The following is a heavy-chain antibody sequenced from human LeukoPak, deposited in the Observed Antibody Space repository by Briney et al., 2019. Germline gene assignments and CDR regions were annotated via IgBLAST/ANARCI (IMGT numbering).Heavy chain of an antibody. V-gene: IGHV4-59*08. CDR3: ARHLSGYDFYNWFDP. Sequence: SETLSLTCTVSGGSISSYYWSWIRQPPGKGLEWIGYIYYSGSTNYNPSLKSRVTISVDTSKNQFSPKPSSVTAADTAVYYCARHLSGYDFYNWFDPWGQGNLVTVSS. CDR2: IYYSGST. D-gene: IGHD5-12*01. CDR1: GGSISSYY. J-gene: IGHJ5*02.